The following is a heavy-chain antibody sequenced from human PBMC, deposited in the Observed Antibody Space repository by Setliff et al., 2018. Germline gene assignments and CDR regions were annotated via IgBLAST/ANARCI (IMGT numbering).Heavy chain of an antibody. Sequence: SESLSLTCTVSGGSISSGGYYWSWIRQHPGKGLEWIGYIYYSGSTYYNPSLKSRVTISVDTSKNQFSLKLSSVTAADTAVYYCARDPLTTNRRRAFDIWGQGTMVTVSS. CDR3: ARDPLTTNRRRAFDI. CDR1: GGSISSGGYY. J-gene: IGHJ3*02. V-gene: IGHV4-31*03. CDR2: IYYSGST. D-gene: IGHD4-17*01.